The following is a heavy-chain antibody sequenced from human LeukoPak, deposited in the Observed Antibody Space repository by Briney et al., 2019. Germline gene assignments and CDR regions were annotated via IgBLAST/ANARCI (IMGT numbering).Heavy chain of an antibody. CDR2: IGSSSSYI. D-gene: IGHD3-22*01. V-gene: IGHV3-21*04. Sequence: GGSLRLSCAASGFTFSSYSMNWVRQAPGKGLEWVSSIGSSSSYIYYADSVKGRFTISRDNARNSLYLQMNSLRAEDTAVYYCARDYYSYSRGSWAFDIWGQGTMVTVSS. CDR1: GFTFSSYS. J-gene: IGHJ3*02. CDR3: ARDYYSYSRGSWAFDI.